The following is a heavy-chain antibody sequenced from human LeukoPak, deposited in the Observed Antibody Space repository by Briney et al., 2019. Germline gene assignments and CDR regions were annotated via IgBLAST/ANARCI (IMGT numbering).Heavy chain of an antibody. CDR1: GGSFSGYY. CDR2: INHSGST. CDR3: ARLDSSGWFGAEEY. D-gene: IGHD6-19*01. J-gene: IGHJ4*02. Sequence: SETLSLTCAVYGGSFSGYYWSWIRQPPGKGLEWIGEINHSGSTNYKSSLKSRVTISVDTSKNQFSLKLSSVTAADTAVYYCARLDSSGWFGAEEYWGQETLVTVSS. V-gene: IGHV4-34*01.